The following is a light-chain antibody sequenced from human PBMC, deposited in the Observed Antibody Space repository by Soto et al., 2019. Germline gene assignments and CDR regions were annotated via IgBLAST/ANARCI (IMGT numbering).Light chain of an antibody. J-gene: IGLJ2*01. Sequence: QSALTQPASVSGSPGQSISISCTGTTNDVGNFNFVSWYQQHPGKAPKLILFEGSKRPSGVSNRFSGSKSGNTASLTISGLQAEDEADYYCCSYAGSTTVLFGGGTKLTVL. CDR1: TNDVGNFNF. CDR3: CSYAGSTTVL. V-gene: IGLV2-23*01. CDR2: EGS.